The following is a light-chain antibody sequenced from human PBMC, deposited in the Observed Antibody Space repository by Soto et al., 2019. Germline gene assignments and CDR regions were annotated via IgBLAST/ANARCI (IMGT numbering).Light chain of an antibody. Sequence: PGGIATLSCSASQTVTNHLAWYQQKAGQAPRLLIFDASTRASGIPPRFSGGGSGTDFTLTISRVEPEDFAVYYCQQYGSSGTFGQGTKVDIK. CDR2: DAS. V-gene: IGKV3-20*01. J-gene: IGKJ1*01. CDR1: QTVTNH. CDR3: QQYGSSGT.